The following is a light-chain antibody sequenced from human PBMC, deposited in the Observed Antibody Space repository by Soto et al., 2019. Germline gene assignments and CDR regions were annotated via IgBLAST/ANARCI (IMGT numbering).Light chain of an antibody. J-gene: IGLJ1*01. Sequence: QSALTQPASVNGSPGQSITISCTGTSSDVGGYNYVSWYQQHPGKAPKLMIYDVSNRPSGVSNRFSGAKSGNTASLTISGLQAEDEADYYCSSYTTTSTYVFGTGTKVTVL. V-gene: IGLV2-14*01. CDR3: SSYTTTSTYV. CDR1: SSDVGGYNY. CDR2: DVS.